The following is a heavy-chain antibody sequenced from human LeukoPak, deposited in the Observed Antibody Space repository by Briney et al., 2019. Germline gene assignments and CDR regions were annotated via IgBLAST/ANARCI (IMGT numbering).Heavy chain of an antibody. Sequence: PSETLSLTCSVSGVSICNRVGFYWRLIRQDPGEGLECIGFITYRGSTYYNPSLKSRVSISVDKSRSQFSRRLTSVTEEDTAVYYCAMISQSSGGFYYWGQGTLVTVSS. V-gene: IGHV4-31*02. D-gene: IGHD2-15*01. CDR2: ITYRGST. CDR3: AMISQSSGGFYY. J-gene: IGHJ4*02. CDR1: GVSICNRVGFY.